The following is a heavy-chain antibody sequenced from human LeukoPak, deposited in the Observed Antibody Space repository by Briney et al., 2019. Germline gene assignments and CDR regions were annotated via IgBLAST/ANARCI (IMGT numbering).Heavy chain of an antibody. Sequence: ASVKVSCKASGYTFTGYYMHWVRQAPGQGLEWMGWINPNSGGTNYAQKFQGRVTMTRDTSISTAYMELSRLRSDDTAVYYCARVGGSSSRYYYYMDVWGKGTTVTVSS. D-gene: IGHD6-13*01. J-gene: IGHJ6*03. CDR2: INPNSGGT. V-gene: IGHV1-2*02. CDR1: GYTFTGYY. CDR3: ARVGGSSSRYYYYMDV.